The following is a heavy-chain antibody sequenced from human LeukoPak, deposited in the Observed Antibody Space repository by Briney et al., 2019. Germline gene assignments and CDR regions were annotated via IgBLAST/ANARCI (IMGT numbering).Heavy chain of an antibody. V-gene: IGHV1-69*05. CDR2: IIPIFGTA. J-gene: IGHJ3*02. Sequence: SVKVSCKASGGTFSSYAISSVRQAPGQGLEWMGGIIPIFGTANYAQKFQGRVTITTDESTSTAYMELSSLRSEDTAVYYCARVGELLRWSPPHDAFDIWGQGTMVTVSS. CDR3: ARVGELLRWSPPHDAFDI. CDR1: GGTFSSYA. D-gene: IGHD4-23*01.